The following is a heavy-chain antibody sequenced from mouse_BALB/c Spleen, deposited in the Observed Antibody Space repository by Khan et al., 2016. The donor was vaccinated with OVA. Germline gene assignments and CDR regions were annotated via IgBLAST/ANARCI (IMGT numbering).Heavy chain of an antibody. Sequence: QVQLKQSGAELARPGASVKMSCKASGYTFTSYTIHWIKKRPGQGLAWIGYINPSNDYTNYNQKFKDKATLTTDKSSTTAYLRLSSLTSDDSAVYNCVRDGAYHRNDGWFAYWGQGTLVTVSA. V-gene: IGHV1-4*01. CDR3: VRDGAYHRNDGWFAY. D-gene: IGHD2-14*01. CDR2: INPSNDYT. CDR1: GYTFTSYT. J-gene: IGHJ3*01.